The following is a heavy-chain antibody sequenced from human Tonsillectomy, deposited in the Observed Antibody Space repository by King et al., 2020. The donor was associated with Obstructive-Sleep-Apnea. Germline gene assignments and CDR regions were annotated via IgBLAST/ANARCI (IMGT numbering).Heavy chain of an antibody. CDR2: ISNTGST. Sequence: QLQESGPGLVKPSETLSLTCTVSGGSLSGFHWTWIRQPPGKGLGWVGFISNTGSTSYSPSLKSRVTISVDTSKNQSSLRLRSVTVADTAVYFCARSLHPSGSFYPNFDYWGQGTLVTVSS. CDR1: GGSLSGFH. J-gene: IGHJ4*02. D-gene: IGHD3-10*01. V-gene: IGHV4-59*08. CDR3: ARSLHPSGSFYPNFDY.